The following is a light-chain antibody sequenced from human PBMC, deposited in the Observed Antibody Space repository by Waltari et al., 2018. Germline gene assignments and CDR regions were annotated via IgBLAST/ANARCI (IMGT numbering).Light chain of an antibody. CDR3: GTWDSSLSAGV. CDR2: DNN. Sequence: QSVLTQPPSVSAAPGPKVTIPCSGSSSNIGNNYVSWYQQLPGTAPQLLLYDNNKRPSGIPDRFSASQSGTSATLGITGLQTGDEADYYCGTWDSSLSAGVFGGGTKLTVL. CDR1: SSNIGNNY. V-gene: IGLV1-51*01. J-gene: IGLJ2*01.